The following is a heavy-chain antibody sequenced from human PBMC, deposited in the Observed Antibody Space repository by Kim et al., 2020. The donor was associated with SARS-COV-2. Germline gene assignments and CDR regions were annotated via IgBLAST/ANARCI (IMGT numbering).Heavy chain of an antibody. Sequence: GGSLRLSCAASGFTFSSYAMSWVRQAPGKGLEWVSAISGSGGSTYYADSVKGRFTISRDNSKNTLYLQMNSLRAEDTAVYYCAKTNSRQQLVPYEFDYWGQGTLVTVSS. CDR2: ISGSGGST. V-gene: IGHV3-23*01. CDR3: AKTNSRQQLVPYEFDY. CDR1: GFTFSSYA. J-gene: IGHJ4*02. D-gene: IGHD6-13*01.